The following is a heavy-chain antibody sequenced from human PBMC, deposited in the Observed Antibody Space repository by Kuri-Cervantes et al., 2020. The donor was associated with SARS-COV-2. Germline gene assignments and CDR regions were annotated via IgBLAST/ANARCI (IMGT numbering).Heavy chain of an antibody. CDR2: IIPILGIA. V-gene: IGHV1-69*10. Sequence: SVKVSCKASGGTFSSYAISWVRQAPGQGLEWMGGIIPILGIANYAQKFQGRVTITADKSTSTAYMELSSLRSDDTAVYYCARALLLWFGELGLHAQSMDVWGQGTTVTVSS. D-gene: IGHD3-10*01. CDR3: ARALLLWFGELGLHAQSMDV. CDR1: GGTFSSYA. J-gene: IGHJ6*02.